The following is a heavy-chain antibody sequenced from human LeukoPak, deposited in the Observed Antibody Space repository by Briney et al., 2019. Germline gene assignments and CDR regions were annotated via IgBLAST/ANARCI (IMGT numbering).Heavy chain of an antibody. Sequence: GGSLRLSCAASGFTFSTYAVNWVRQAPGKGLEWVSAITGSGGATYYADSVKGRFTISRDNAKNSLYLQMNSLRAEDTAVYYCARVRVPYTSGGDYFDYWGQGTLVAVSS. CDR1: GFTFSTYA. CDR2: ITGSGGAT. CDR3: ARVRVPYTSGGDYFDY. J-gene: IGHJ4*02. D-gene: IGHD6-19*01. V-gene: IGHV3-21*01.